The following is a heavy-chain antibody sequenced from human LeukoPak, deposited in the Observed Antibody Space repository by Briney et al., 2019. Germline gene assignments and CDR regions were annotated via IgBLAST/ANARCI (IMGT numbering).Heavy chain of an antibody. D-gene: IGHD3-10*01. CDR2: ISGSGGST. J-gene: IGHJ4*02. CDR3: AKIAGGWFGELLSHYYFDY. CDR1: GFTFTDYA. V-gene: IGHV3-23*01. Sequence: GGSLRLSCAASGFTFTDYAMSWVRQAPGKGLEWVSAISGSGGSTYYADSVKGRFTISRDNSKNTLYLQMNSLRAEDTAVYYCAKIAGGWFGELLSHYYFDYWGQGTLVTVSS.